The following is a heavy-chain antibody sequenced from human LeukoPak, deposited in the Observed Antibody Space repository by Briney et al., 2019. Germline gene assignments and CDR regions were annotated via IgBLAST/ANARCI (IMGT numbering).Heavy chain of an antibody. D-gene: IGHD3-10*01. CDR3: ARGGSGSYPKPHYYMDV. J-gene: IGHJ6*03. Sequence: PSETLSLTCAVSGYSISSGYYWSWIRQPPGKGLEWIGEINHSGSTNYNPSLKSRVTISVDTSKNQFSLKLSSVTAADTAVYYCARGGSGSYPKPHYYMDVWGKGTTVTVSS. CDR1: GYSISSGYY. V-gene: IGHV4-34*01. CDR2: INHSGST.